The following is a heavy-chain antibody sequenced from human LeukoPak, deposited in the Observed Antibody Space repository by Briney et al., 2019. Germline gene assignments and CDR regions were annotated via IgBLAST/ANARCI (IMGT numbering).Heavy chain of an antibody. D-gene: IGHD3-9*01. CDR3: TRALRGILTGYSYYYFEY. J-gene: IGHJ4*02. CDR1: GFTFGDYV. V-gene: IGHV3-49*04. Sequence: GGSLRLSCTDSGFTFGDYVMSWVRQAPGKGLEWVGFIRTKGYGGTTEYAASVKGRFTISRDDSKSIAYLQMNSLRTEDTAVYYCTRALRGILTGYSYYYFEYWGQGTLVTVSS. CDR2: IRTKGYGGTT.